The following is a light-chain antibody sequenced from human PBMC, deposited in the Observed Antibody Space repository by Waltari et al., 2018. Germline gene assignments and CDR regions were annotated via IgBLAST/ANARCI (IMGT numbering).Light chain of an antibody. V-gene: IGKV3-20*01. Sequence: DIVLTQSPSTLSLSPGERATLSCKARENVDGNELAWYQLKPGQAPRLLVYGASTRATGIPDRFSGGGSGTDFSLIISSLEPEDSAIYYCQQYAGSPRTFGQGTRVEIK. J-gene: IGKJ1*01. CDR2: GAS. CDR1: ENVDGNE. CDR3: QQYAGSPRT.